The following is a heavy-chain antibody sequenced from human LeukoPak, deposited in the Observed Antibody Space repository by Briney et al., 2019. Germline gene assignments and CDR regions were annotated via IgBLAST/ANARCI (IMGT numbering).Heavy chain of an antibody. V-gene: IGHV3-21*01. CDR2: ISSSSSYI. CDR1: GFTFSSYS. J-gene: IGHJ6*03. Sequence: GGSLRLSCAASGFTFSSYSMNWVRQAPGKGLEWVSSISSSSSYIYYADSVKGRFTISRDNAKNSLYLQMNSLRAEDTAVYYCASLGDIVVVPAAISYYYYYMDVWGKGTTVTASS. D-gene: IGHD2-2*02. CDR3: ASLGDIVVVPAAISYYYYYMDV.